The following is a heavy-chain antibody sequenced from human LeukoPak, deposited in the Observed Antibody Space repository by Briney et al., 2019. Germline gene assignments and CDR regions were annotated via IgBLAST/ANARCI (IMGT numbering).Heavy chain of an antibody. D-gene: IGHD3-22*01. V-gene: IGHV1-69*04. CDR3: ARRADDSSGSFS. CDR2: IIPILGIA. Sequence: ASVKVSCKASGGTFSSYAISWVRQAPGQGLEWMGRIIPILGIANYAQKFQGRVTITADKSTSTAYMELSSLRSEDTAVYYCARRADDSSGSFSWGQGTLVTVSS. CDR1: GGTFSSYA. J-gene: IGHJ5*02.